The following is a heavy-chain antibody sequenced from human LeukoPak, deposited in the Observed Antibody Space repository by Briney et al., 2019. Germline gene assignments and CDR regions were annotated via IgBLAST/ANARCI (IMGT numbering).Heavy chain of an antibody. J-gene: IGHJ6*04. CDR1: GFTFSNYN. CDR2: IRSSTTYV. CDR3: AELGITMIGGV. V-gene: IGHV3-21*01. Sequence: GGSLRLSCAASGFTFSNYNMNWVRQAPGKGLEWVSSIRSSTTYVYYADSVKGRFTISRDNAKNSLYLQMNSLRAEDTAVYYCAELGITMIGGVWGKGTTVTISS. D-gene: IGHD3-10*02.